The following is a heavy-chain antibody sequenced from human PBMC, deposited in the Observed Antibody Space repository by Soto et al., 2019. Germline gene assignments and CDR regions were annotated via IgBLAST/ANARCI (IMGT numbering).Heavy chain of an antibody. CDR1: GGSFTSNNW. CDR2: IYRTGST. CDR3: ASRDPGTSVDY. J-gene: IGHJ4*02. V-gene: IGHV4-4*02. D-gene: IGHD1-7*01. Sequence: SETLSLTCAVSGGSFTSNNWWTWIRQPPGQGLEWIGEIYRTGSTNYNPSLKSRVTISLDKSENQFSLKVTSLTAADTAVYYCASRDPGTSVDYWGQGTLVTVSS.